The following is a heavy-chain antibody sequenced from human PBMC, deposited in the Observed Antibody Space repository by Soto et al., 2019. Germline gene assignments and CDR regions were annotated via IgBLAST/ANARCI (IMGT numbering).Heavy chain of an antibody. J-gene: IGHJ4*02. Sequence: EVQLVESGGGLVQPGGSLRLSFAASGFTFSSYAMHWVRQAPGKGLEYVSAISPNGDDTYYANSMKGRFTISRDNSKSTLYHQMGSLIAEDLADYYCASGQRWAHLDYWGQGTLVTVSS. CDR3: ASGQRWAHLDY. CDR2: ISPNGDDT. V-gene: IGHV3-64*01. D-gene: IGHD1-26*01. CDR1: GFTFSSYA.